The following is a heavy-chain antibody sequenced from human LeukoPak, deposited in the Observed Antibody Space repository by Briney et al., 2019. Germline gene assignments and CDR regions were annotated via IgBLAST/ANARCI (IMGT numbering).Heavy chain of an antibody. CDR2: IHHSGST. D-gene: IGHD3-22*01. V-gene: IGHV4-38-2*02. Sequence: SETLSLTCTVSGFSIRSGFYWGWIRQPPGKGMEWIGNIHHSGSTYYNPSLKSRVTISVDTSKNQFSLKLNSVTAADTAVYYCAKSNGYGLIDIWGQGTMVTVSS. J-gene: IGHJ3*02. CDR1: GFSIRSGFY. CDR3: AKSNGYGLIDI.